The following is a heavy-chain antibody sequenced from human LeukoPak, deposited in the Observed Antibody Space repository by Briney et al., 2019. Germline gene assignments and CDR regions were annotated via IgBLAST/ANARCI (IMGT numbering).Heavy chain of an antibody. D-gene: IGHD2-21*02. Sequence: GGSLRLSCAASGFTFSNYWMNWVRQAPGKGLEWVANIKQDGREKYYVDSVKGRFTISRDNAKNSLYLQMNSLRAEDTAVHYCARAVVVTTGFDYWGQETLVTVSS. CDR2: IKQDGREK. CDR3: ARAVVVTTGFDY. J-gene: IGHJ4*02. V-gene: IGHV3-7*01. CDR1: GFTFSNYW.